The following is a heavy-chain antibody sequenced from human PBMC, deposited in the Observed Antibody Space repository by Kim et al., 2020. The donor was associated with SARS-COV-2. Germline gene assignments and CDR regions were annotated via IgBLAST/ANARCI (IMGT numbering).Heavy chain of an antibody. D-gene: IGHD5-12*01. CDR1: GYTFTSFA. J-gene: IGHJ4*02. CDR2: INTNTGNP. CDR3: ARDYPFVDIVGKAFDY. V-gene: IGHV7-4-1*02. Sequence: ASVKFSCKASGYTFTSFAMNWVRQAPGQGLEWMGWINTNTGNPTYAQGFTGRFVFSLDTSVSTAYLQISSLKAEDTAVYYCARDYPFVDIVGKAFDYWGQGTLVTVSS.